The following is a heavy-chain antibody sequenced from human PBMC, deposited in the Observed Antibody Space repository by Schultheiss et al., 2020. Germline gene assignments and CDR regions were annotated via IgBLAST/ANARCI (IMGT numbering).Heavy chain of an antibody. D-gene: IGHD6-13*01. V-gene: IGHV3-33*08. CDR1: GFTFSSYG. J-gene: IGHJ6*02. CDR3: ATPAAGIQVRVSYYGMDV. Sequence: GGSLRLSCAASGFTFSSYGMHWVRQAPGKGLEWVAVIWYDGSNKYYADSVKGRFTISRDNSKNTLYLQMNSLRAEDTAVYYCATPAAGIQVRVSYYGMDVWGQGTTVTVSS. CDR2: IWYDGSNK.